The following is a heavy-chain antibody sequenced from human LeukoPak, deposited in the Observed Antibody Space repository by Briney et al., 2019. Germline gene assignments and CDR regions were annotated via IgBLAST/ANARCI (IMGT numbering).Heavy chain of an antibody. V-gene: IGHV3-23*01. D-gene: IGHD4-11*01. J-gene: IGHJ4*02. CDR1: GFTFSSYA. Sequence: GGSLRLSCAASGFTFSSYAMTWVRQAPGKGLEWVSSISGGSVSTYYADSVKGRFTISRDNSKNTLYLQMNSLRAEDTAVYYCARLSNTSPVYWGQGTPVTVSS. CDR3: ARLSNTSPVY. CDR2: ISGGSVST.